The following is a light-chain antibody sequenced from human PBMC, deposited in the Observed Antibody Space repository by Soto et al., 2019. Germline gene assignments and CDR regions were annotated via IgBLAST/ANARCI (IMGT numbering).Light chain of an antibody. CDR3: QHFVNSLTWT. V-gene: IGKV3-20*01. Sequence: EIVMTQSPATLSVSPGERATLSCRASQSVSSNLXXYXQKXXXAXXXXIXXASNRATGIPDRFSGSGSGTDFTLTISRLEPEDFAVYYCQHFVNSLTWTFGQGTKV. CDR2: XAS. J-gene: IGKJ1*01. CDR1: QSVSSN.